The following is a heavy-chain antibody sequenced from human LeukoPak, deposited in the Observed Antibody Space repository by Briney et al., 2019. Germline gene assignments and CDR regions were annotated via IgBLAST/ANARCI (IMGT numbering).Heavy chain of an antibody. CDR3: ARDLVLSCSSTSCSDAPSTY. CDR2: TIPILGIT. Sequence: GASVKVSCKASGGTFSSYAISRVRQAPGQGLEWMGRTIPILGITTYAQKFQGRVTITADKSTSTAYMELSSLRSDDTAVYYCARDLVLSCSSTSCSDAPSTYWGQGTLVTVSS. J-gene: IGHJ4*02. D-gene: IGHD2-2*01. CDR1: GGTFSSYA. V-gene: IGHV1-69*04.